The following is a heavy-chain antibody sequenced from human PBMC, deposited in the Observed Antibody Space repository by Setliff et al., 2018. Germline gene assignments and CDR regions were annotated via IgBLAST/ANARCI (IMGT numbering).Heavy chain of an antibody. CDR2: IHVSGGST. V-gene: IGHV3-23*01. CDR1: TFTFTKYA. D-gene: IGHD3-3*01. J-gene: IGHJ5*02. CDR3: ARDVYDFRTGQGGP. Sequence: GGSLRLSCVASTFTFTKYAVTWVRQAPGKGLEWVSSIHVSGGSTYYADSVKGRFTISRDNAKNSLYLQMNGLRTEDTAVYFCARDVYDFRTGQGGPWGQGTRVTVSS.